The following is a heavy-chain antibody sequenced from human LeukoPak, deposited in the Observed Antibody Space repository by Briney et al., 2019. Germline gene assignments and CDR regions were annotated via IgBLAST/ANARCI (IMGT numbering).Heavy chain of an antibody. CDR2: IWYGGSNK. J-gene: IGHJ4*02. CDR3: ARGSFWLLPHHYFDY. CDR1: GFTFSSYG. V-gene: IGHV3-33*08. Sequence: PGGSLRLSCAASGFTFSSYGMHWVRQAPGKGLEWVAVIWYGGSNKYYADSVKGRFTISRDNSKNTLYLQMNSLRSGDTAVYYCARGSFWLLPHHYFDYWGQGTLVTVSS. D-gene: IGHD4-23*01.